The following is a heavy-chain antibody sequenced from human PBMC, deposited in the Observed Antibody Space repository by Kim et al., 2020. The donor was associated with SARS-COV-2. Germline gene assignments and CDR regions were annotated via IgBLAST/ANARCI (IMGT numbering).Heavy chain of an antibody. D-gene: IGHD1-1*01. V-gene: IGHV1-18*01. Sequence: ASVKVSCKASGYTFTSYGISWVRQAPGQGLEWMGWISAYNGNTNYAQKLQGRVTMTTDTSTSTAYMELSSLRSDDTAVYYCARDLRTTGTTEWFDPWGQGTLATVSS. CDR2: ISAYNGNT. J-gene: IGHJ5*02. CDR1: GYTFTSYG. CDR3: ARDLRTTGTTEWFDP.